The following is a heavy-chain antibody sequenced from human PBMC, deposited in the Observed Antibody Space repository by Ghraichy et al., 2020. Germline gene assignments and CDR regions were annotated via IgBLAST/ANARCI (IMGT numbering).Heavy chain of an antibody. J-gene: IGHJ3*02. CDR3: ARDGRANDYGDYAGAFDI. D-gene: IGHD4-17*01. CDR2: IKQDASEK. Sequence: GGSLRLSCAASGFTFGRHWINWVRQAPGKGLEWVATIKQDASEKYYVDSVKGRFTISRDNAKNSVYLQMNSLRGEDMAVYYCARDGRANDYGDYAGAFDIGGQGTMVTVS. V-gene: IGHV3-7*01. CDR1: GFTFGRHW.